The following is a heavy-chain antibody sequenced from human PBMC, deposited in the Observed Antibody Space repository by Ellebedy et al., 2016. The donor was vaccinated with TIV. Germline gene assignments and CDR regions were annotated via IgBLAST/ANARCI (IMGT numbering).Heavy chain of an antibody. V-gene: IGHV1-8*01. CDR1: GYTFTSYD. J-gene: IGHJ4*02. Sequence: ASVKVSCXASGYTFTSYDINWVRQATGQGLEWMGWMNPNSGNTGYAQKFQGRVTMTRNTSISTAYMELSSLRSEDTAVYYCARAPENWGSDYFDYWGQGTLVTVSS. D-gene: IGHD7-27*01. CDR3: ARAPENWGSDYFDY. CDR2: MNPNSGNT.